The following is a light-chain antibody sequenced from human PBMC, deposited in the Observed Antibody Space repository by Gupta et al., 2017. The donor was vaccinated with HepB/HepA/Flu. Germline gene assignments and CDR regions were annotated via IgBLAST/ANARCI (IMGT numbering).Light chain of an antibody. CDR2: DAS. J-gene: IGKJ5*01. Sequence: DIQLTQSPSSLSASVGDRVTITCQASQDISNYLNWYQQKPGKAPKLLIYDASNLHTGVPPRFSGTGSGTDFTFTISSLLPEDIATYCCQQYDNYPPITFGQGTRLEIK. CDR1: QDISNY. CDR3: QQYDNYPPIT. V-gene: IGKV1-33*01.